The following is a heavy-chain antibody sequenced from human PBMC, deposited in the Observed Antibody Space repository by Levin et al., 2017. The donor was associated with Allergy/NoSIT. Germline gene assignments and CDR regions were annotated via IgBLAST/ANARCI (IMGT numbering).Heavy chain of an antibody. CDR3: ARAGWLSLAGLEYFQH. CDR1: GFTFSSYA. CDR2: ISYDGSNK. Sequence: GGSLRLSCAASGFTFSSYAMHWVRQAPGKGLEWVAVISYDGSNKYYADSVKGRFTISRDNSKNTLYLQMNSLRAEDTAVYYCARAGWLSLAGLEYFQHWGQGTLVTVSS. D-gene: IGHD5-12*01. V-gene: IGHV3-30*04. J-gene: IGHJ1*01.